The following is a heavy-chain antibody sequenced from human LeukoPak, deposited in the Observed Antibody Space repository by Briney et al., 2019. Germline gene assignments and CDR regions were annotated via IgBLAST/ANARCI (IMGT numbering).Heavy chain of an antibody. Sequence: ASVKVSCKASGGTFSSYAISWVRQAPGQGLEWMGGIIPIFGTANYAQKFQGRVTITTDDSTSTAYMELSSLRSEDTAVYYCATTFVVVMEGHHYYYYYMDVWGKGTTVTVSS. V-gene: IGHV1-69*05. J-gene: IGHJ6*03. D-gene: IGHD3-3*01. CDR2: IIPIFGTA. CDR1: GGTFSSYA. CDR3: ATTFVVVMEGHHYYYYYMDV.